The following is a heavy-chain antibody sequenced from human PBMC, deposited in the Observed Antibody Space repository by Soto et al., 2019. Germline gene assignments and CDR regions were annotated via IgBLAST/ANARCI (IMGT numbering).Heavy chain of an antibody. Sequence: TGRSLRLSXAASGFTFSSYWMNWVRQAPGRGLEWVADIKQDETEKYYVDSVKGRFTISRDNAKNSLYLQMDSLRAEDTAVYYCARGDYFDRRFDYWGQGTLVTVSS. V-gene: IGHV3-7*03. CDR3: ARGDYFDRRFDY. CDR2: IKQDETEK. CDR1: GFTFSSYW. J-gene: IGHJ4*02. D-gene: IGHD3-22*01.